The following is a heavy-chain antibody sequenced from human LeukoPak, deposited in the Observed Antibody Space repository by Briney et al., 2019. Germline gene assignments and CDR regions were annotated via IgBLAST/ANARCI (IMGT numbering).Heavy chain of an antibody. V-gene: IGHV3-33*01. D-gene: IGHD2-2*01. Sequence: GGSLRLSCAASGFSFRNYGMHWVRQAPGKGLEWVAVIWNDGSNKFYGDSVKGRFTVSRDNSKNTLYLEMNSLRAEDTVVYYCARDGTTSYHDYWGQGTLVTVSS. CDR3: ARDGTTSYHDY. J-gene: IGHJ4*02. CDR1: GFSFRNYG. CDR2: IWNDGSNK.